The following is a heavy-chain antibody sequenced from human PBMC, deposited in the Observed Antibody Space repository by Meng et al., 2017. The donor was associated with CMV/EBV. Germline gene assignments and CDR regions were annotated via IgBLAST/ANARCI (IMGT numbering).Heavy chain of an antibody. CDR1: GGSFSGYY. Sequence: QVQLQQGGAGLLKPSETLSLTCAVYGGSFSGYYWSWIRQPPGKGLEWIGEINHSGSTNYNPSLKSRVTISVDTSKNQFSLKLSSVTAADTAVYYCARCRARVVPDYWGQGTLVTVSS. D-gene: IGHD4-23*01. J-gene: IGHJ4*02. CDR3: ARCRARVVPDY. V-gene: IGHV4-34*01. CDR2: INHSGST.